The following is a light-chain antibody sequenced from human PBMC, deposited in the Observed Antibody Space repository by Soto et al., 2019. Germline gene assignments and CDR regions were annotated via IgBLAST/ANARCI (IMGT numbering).Light chain of an antibody. CDR2: EDS. V-gene: IGLV1-40*01. J-gene: IGLJ1*01. Sequence: QSVLTQPPSVSGAPGQRVTISCTGSSSNIGAGYDVNWYQQLSRDPKLMVFEDSNRPSGVSYRFSGSKSGNTASLTISGLQAEDEADYFCSSYSISTAYLFGTGTKVTVL. CDR1: SSNIGAGYD. CDR3: SSYSISTAYL.